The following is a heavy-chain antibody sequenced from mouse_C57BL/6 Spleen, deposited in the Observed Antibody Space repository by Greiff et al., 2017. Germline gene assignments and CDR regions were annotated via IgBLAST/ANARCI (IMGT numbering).Heavy chain of an antibody. Sequence: VQLQQPGAELVRPGSSVKLSCKASGYTFTSYWMHWVKQRPIQGLEWIGNIDPSDSETHYNQKFKDKATLTVDKSSSTAYMQLSSLTSEDSAVYYCARFGGYYFYAMDYWGQGTSVTVSS. CDR1: GYTFTSYW. CDR2: IDPSDSET. J-gene: IGHJ4*01. CDR3: ARFGGYYFYAMDY. D-gene: IGHD2-3*01. V-gene: IGHV1-52*01.